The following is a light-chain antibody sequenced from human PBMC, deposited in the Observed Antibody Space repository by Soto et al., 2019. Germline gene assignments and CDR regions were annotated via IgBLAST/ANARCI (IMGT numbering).Light chain of an antibody. J-gene: IGKJ1*01. V-gene: IGKV3-20*01. CDR3: QVYGSSPKT. CDR2: GVS. Sequence: IVLTQSPGTLSLSPGEGATLSSRASQPVNSGYLAWYQQKPGQAPRLLMYGVSTRDTGIPDRFSGSGAGTDFTLTISRLEPGDFAVYYCQVYGSSPKTFGQGTKVEFK. CDR1: QPVNSGY.